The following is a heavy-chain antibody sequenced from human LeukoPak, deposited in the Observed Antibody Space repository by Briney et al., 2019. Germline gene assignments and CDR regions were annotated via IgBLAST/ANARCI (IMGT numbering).Heavy chain of an antibody. CDR3: TRGGSNFDY. D-gene: IGHD3-10*01. V-gene: IGHV4-59*01. CDR1: GGSISSYS. J-gene: IGHJ4*02. CDR2: IYYSGST. Sequence: SETLSLTCTVSGGSISSYSWSWVRQPPEKGLEWIGYIYYSGSTNYNPSLKSRVTISVDTSKNQFSLQLTSVTAADTAVYFCTRGGSNFDYWGQGTLVAVSS.